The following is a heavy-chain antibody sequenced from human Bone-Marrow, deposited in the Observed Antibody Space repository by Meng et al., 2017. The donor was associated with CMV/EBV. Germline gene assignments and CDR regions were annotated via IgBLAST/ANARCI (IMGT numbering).Heavy chain of an antibody. CDR3: ARARLGYCSSTSCYTYDY. CDR1: GFTFSGYY. J-gene: IGHJ4*02. D-gene: IGHD2-2*02. Sequence: GSLRLSCAASGFTFSGYYWSWIRQPPGKGLEWIGEINHSGSTNYNPSLKSRVTISVDTSKNQFSLKLSSVTAADTAVYYCARARLGYCSSTSCYTYDYWGQGTLVSVSS. CDR2: INHSGST. V-gene: IGHV4-34*01.